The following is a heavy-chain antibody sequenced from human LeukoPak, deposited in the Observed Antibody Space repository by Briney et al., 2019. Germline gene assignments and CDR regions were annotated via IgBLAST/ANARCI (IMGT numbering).Heavy chain of an antibody. CDR3: ARGGYSSGSCCYPTAQNFDY. D-gene: IGHD2-2*01. V-gene: IGHV4-4*07. Sequence: PSETLSLTCTVAGGSISSYYWSWIRQPAGKGLEWIGRIYTSGRTNYNPSLKSRVTMSVDTSKNQSSLKLSSVTAADTAVYHCARGGYSSGSCCYPTAQNFDYWGQGTLVTVSS. CDR1: GGSISSYY. J-gene: IGHJ4*02. CDR2: IYTSGRT.